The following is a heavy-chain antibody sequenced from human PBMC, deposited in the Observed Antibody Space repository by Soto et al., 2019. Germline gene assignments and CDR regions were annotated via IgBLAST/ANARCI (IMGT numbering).Heavy chain of an antibody. CDR2: IWHDGSIK. J-gene: IGHJ4*02. CDR3: VKDVPNWGRYFDY. Sequence: QVQLVEAGGGVVQPGRSLRLYCAASGFSFSTYGMHWVRQTPGTGLEWVAVIWHDGSIKYYGDSVNGRFTISRDNSNNPMYRQMDSLRVEDPAVYYCVKDVPNWGRYFDYWGQVTLVSVSS. CDR1: GFSFSTYG. V-gene: IGHV3-33*06. D-gene: IGHD7-27*01.